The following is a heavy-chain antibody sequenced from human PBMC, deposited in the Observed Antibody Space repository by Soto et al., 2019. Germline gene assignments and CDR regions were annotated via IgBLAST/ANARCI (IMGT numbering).Heavy chain of an antibody. CDR1: GFTFSSYA. CDR2: ISYDGSNK. D-gene: IGHD6-13*01. J-gene: IGHJ6*02. V-gene: IGHV3-30-3*01. Sequence: GGSLRLSCAASGFTFSSYAMHWVRQAPGKGLEWVAVISYDGSNKYYADSVKGRFTISRDNSKNTLYLQMNSLRAEDTAVYYCARVHAQTRIAAAGTPYYYYGMDVWGQGTTVTVS. CDR3: ARVHAQTRIAAAGTPYYYYGMDV.